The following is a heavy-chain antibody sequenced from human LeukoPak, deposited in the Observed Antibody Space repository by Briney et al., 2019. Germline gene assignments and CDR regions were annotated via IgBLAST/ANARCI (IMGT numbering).Heavy chain of an antibody. CDR2: ISSITSYI. J-gene: IGHJ6*02. CDR3: TRGLSWGLVGFYYYGMDV. V-gene: IGHV3-21*03. Sequence: GGSLRLSCTASGFTFSNYGMNWVRQAPGKGLEWVSSISSITSYIYYADSVKGRFTISRDNAKNSLYLQMNSLKTEDTAVYYCTRGLSWGLVGFYYYGMDVWGQGTTVTVSS. D-gene: IGHD3-16*01. CDR1: GFTFSNYG.